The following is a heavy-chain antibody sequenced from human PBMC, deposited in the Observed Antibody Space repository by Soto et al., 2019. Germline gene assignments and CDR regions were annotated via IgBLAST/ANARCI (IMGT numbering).Heavy chain of an antibody. D-gene: IGHD3-22*01. CDR2: ISGSGGST. V-gene: IGHV3-23*01. Sequence: GGPLRLSCAASVFTFSSYAMSWVRQAPGKGLEWVSAISGSGGSTYYADSVKGRFTISRENSKNTLYLQMNSLRAEDTAVYYCAKDESSGYYYVRYYYYGMDVWGQGTTVTVSS. CDR1: VFTFSSYA. CDR3: AKDESSGYYYVRYYYYGMDV. J-gene: IGHJ6*02.